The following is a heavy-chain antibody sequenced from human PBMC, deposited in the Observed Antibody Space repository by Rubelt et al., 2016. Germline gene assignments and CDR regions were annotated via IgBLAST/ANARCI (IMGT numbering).Heavy chain of an antibody. D-gene: IGHD3-22*01. CDR2: FDPEDGET. CDR3: ATPLDDSSGYWPA. V-gene: IGHV1-24*01. J-gene: IGHJ4*02. Sequence: QVQLVQSGAEVKKPGASVKVSCKVSGYTLTELSMHWVRQAPGKGLEWMGGFDPEDGETIYAQKFQGRVTMTEETSTDTAYMELSSLRSEDTAVYYCATPLDDSSGYWPAWGQGTLVTVSS. CDR1: GYTLTELS.